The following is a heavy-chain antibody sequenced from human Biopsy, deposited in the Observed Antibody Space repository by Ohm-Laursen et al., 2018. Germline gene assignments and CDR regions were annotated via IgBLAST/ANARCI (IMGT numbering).Heavy chain of an antibody. Sequence: ASVKVSCKASGYTFTGYYLHWGRQAPGQGLEWMGSIYPNSGDTDFAQKFQGRVSMTRDTSVSTAYLELSSLRSDDAAIYYCARDLLEWSLPSWGQGTLVTVSS. CDR3: ARDLLEWSLPS. D-gene: IGHD3-3*01. J-gene: IGHJ4*02. V-gene: IGHV1-2*02. CDR1: GYTFTGYY. CDR2: IYPNSGDT.